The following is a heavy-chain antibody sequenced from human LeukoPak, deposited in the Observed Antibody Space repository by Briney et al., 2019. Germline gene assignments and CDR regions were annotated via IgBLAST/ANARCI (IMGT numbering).Heavy chain of an antibody. V-gene: IGHV3-30*03. CDR2: LVYDERS. CDR1: GFTFSSSG. J-gene: IGHJ4*02. CDR3: ARDLSAAFDF. D-gene: IGHD6-19*01. Sequence: GRSLRLSCAASGFTFSSSGMHWVRQAPGKGLEWVARLVYDERSDYANSVKGRFSISRDNSKNTLFLDMSDLRVEDTAVYYCARDLSAAFDFWGQGVLVTVSS.